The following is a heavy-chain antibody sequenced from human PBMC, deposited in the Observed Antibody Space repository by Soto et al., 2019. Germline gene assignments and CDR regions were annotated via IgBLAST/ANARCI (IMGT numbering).Heavy chain of an antibody. V-gene: IGHV3-23*01. CDR3: DGGFCWGDY. D-gene: IGHD3-16*01. CDR2: ISDSGGST. Sequence: EVQLLESGGGLVQPGGSLRLSCAASGFSFSSYGMSWVRQAPGKGLEWVSTISDSGGSTYYADSVKGRFTISRDNSKNTLYLQMNSLRAEDTAVFYCDGGFCWGDYWGRGTLVTVSS. CDR1: GFSFSSYG. J-gene: IGHJ4*02.